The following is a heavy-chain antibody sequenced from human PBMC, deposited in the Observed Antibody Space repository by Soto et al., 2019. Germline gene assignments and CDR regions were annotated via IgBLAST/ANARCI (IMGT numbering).Heavy chain of an antibody. J-gene: IGHJ4*02. CDR1: GFTFSSYA. CDR2: ISISADST. D-gene: IGHD2-2*01. Sequence: EVQLLESGGALVQPGGSLRHSCAASGFTFSSYAMSWVRQAPGKGLEWVSTISISADSTYYADSVKGRFTISRDNSKNTLYLQMNSLRAEDTAVYYCAKDRYCSSTSCYLDPYYFDYWGQGTLVTVSS. V-gene: IGHV3-23*01. CDR3: AKDRYCSSTSCYLDPYYFDY.